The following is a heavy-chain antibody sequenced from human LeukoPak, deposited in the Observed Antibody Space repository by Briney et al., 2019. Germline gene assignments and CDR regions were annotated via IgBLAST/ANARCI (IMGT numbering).Heavy chain of an antibody. CDR2: INPNSGGT. Sequence: GASVKVSCKASGYTFTGYYMHWVRQAPGQGLEWMGWINPNSGGTNYAQKFQGRVTMTRDTSISTAYMELSMLRSDDTAVYYCARVQLGYCSSTSCPNYYMDVWGKGTTVTVSS. D-gene: IGHD2-2*01. J-gene: IGHJ6*03. CDR1: GYTFTGYY. V-gene: IGHV1-2*02. CDR3: ARVQLGYCSSTSCPNYYMDV.